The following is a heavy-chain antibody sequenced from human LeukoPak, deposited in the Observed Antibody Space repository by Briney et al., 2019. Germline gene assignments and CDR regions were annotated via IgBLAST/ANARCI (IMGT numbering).Heavy chain of an antibody. CDR1: GGSISSSSYH. Sequence: SETLSLTCTVSGGSISSSSYHWGWIRQPPGKGLEWIGSIYYGGSTYYNPSLKSRVTISVDTSKNQFSLNLSSVTAADTAVYYCSRHLLWGSGVNMGGYYFDYWGQGTLVTVSS. CDR3: SRHLLWGSGVNMGGYYFDY. J-gene: IGHJ4*02. CDR2: IYYGGST. D-gene: IGHD3-10*01. V-gene: IGHV4-39*01.